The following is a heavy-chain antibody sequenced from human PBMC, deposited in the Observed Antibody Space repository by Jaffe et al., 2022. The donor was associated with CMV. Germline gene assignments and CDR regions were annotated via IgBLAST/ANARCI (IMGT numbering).Heavy chain of an antibody. CDR2: IYYSGNT. D-gene: IGHD3-16*02. V-gene: IGHV4-31*03. CDR3: ARSPMITFGGVVVGGGYFDY. J-gene: IGHJ4*02. Sequence: QVQLQESGPGLVKPSQTLSLTCTVSGGSITSDSYYWAWIRQHPGKGLEWVGSIYYSGNTHYNPSLKSRLTISVDTSKSQFSLKLTSVTAADTAVYYCARSPMITFGGVVVGGGYFDYWGQGTLVTVSS. CDR1: GGSITSDSYY.